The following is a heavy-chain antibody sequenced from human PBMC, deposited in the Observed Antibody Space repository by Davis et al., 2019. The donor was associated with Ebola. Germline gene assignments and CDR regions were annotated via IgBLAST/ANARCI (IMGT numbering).Heavy chain of an antibody. CDR2: IYDHST. V-gene: IGHV3-53*05. D-gene: IGHD6-19*01. CDR3: ATTQWLREFDN. J-gene: IGHJ4*02. CDR1: GFTLSDFD. Sequence: GESLKISCAASGFTLSDFDMSWVRQAPGKGLEWVSVIYDHSTAYADSVRGRFIISRDKSNNTLYLEMNSLRVDDTAVYYCATTQWLREFDNWGQGTLVTVSS.